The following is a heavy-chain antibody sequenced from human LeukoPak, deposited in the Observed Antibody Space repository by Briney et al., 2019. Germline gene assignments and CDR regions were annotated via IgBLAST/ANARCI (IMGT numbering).Heavy chain of an antibody. CDR3: AKDGLTYYDILTGYFYKYYFDY. CDR2: IRGSGGST. V-gene: IGHV3-23*01. CDR1: GFTFSSYA. D-gene: IGHD3-9*01. J-gene: IGHJ4*02. Sequence: PGGSLRLSCAASGFTFSSYAMSWVRQAPGKGLGWVSAIRGSGGSTYYADSVKGRFTISRDNSKNTLYLQMNSLRAEDTAVYYCAKDGLTYYDILTGYFYKYYFDYWGQGTLVTVSS.